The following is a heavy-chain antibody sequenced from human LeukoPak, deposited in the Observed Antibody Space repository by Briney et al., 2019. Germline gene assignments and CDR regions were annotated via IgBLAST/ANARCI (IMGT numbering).Heavy chain of an antibody. CDR2: TNSDGSST. CDR1: GFTFSSYW. Sequence: PGGSLRLSCAASGFTFSSYWMHWVRQAPGKGLVWVSRTNSDGSSTSYADSVKGRFTISRDNAKNTLYLQMNSLRAEDTAVYYCARHPHFDYWGQGTLVTVSS. CDR3: ARHPHFDY. V-gene: IGHV3-74*01. J-gene: IGHJ4*02.